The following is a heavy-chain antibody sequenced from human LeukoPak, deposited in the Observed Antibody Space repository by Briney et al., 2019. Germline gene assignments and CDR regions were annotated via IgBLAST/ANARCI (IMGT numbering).Heavy chain of an antibody. CDR1: GYTFTSYY. CDR3: ARDRGVVVITSAQNWFDP. CDR2: INPNSGGT. J-gene: IGHJ5*02. D-gene: IGHD3-22*01. Sequence: ASVKVSCKASGYTFTSYYMHWVRQAPGQGLEWMGRINPNSGGTNYAQKFQGRVTMTRDTSISTAYMELSRLRSDDTAVYYCARDRGVVVITSAQNWFDPWGKGTLVTVSS. V-gene: IGHV1-2*06.